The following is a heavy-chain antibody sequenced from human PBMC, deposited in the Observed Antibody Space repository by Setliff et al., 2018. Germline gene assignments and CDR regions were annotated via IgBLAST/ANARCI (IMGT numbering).Heavy chain of an antibody. J-gene: IGHJ4*02. Sequence: ASVKVSCKASGGTFNSYTINWVRQAPGQGPEWMGGISPILGMANYAQKFQGRVTITADESTSTAYMELSSLRSEDTAVYYCAREPINYYDSSGYYSLCRYYFDYWGQGTLVTVSS. CDR1: GGTFNSYT. V-gene: IGHV1-69*10. D-gene: IGHD3-22*01. CDR2: ISPILGMA. CDR3: AREPINYYDSSGYYSLCRYYFDY.